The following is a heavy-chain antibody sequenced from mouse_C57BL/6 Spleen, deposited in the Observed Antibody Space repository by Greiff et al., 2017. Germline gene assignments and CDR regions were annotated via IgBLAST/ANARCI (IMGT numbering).Heavy chain of an antibody. CDR1: GFTFTDYY. V-gene: IGHV7-3*01. J-gene: IGHJ4*01. Sequence: EVMLVEPGGGLVQPGGSLSLSCAASGFTFTDYYMSWVRQPPGKALEWLGFIRNKANGYTTEYSASVKGRFTISRDNSQSILYLQMNALRAEDSATYYCASLYRYAMDYWGQGTSVTVSS. CDR2: IRNKANGYTT. CDR3: ASLYRYAMDY.